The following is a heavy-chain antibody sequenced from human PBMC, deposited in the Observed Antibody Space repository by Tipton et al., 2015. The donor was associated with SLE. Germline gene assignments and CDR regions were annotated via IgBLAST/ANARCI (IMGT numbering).Heavy chain of an antibody. D-gene: IGHD4-17*01. CDR2: VYYTGST. CDR1: GGSINSYY. CDR3: AAMYGDARTNWVDP. V-gene: IGHV4-59*08. Sequence: TLSLTCTVSGGSINSYYWSWIRQPPGKRLEWIGYVYYTGSTDYNPSLKSRVTISVHTSKNQFSLDLSSVTAADTAVYFCAAMYGDARTNWVDPWGQGTLVTVSS. J-gene: IGHJ5*02.